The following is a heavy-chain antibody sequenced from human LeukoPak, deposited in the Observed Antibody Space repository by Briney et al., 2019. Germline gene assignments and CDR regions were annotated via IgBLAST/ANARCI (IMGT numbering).Heavy chain of an antibody. D-gene: IGHD1-20*01. V-gene: IGHV4-34*01. CDR1: GGSFSDYY. Sequence: SETLALTCAVYGGSFSDYYWSWIRQSPGRGLEWIGEINHSGRTDYNSSLKSRVTILIDTTNSHFSLRLNSVTAADTAVYYCARGRYNWNVGVFDYWGQGTLVTVSS. CDR2: INHSGRT. J-gene: IGHJ4*02. CDR3: ARGRYNWNVGVFDY.